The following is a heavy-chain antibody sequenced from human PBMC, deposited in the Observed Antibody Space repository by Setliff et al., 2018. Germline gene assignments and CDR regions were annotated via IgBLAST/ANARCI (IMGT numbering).Heavy chain of an antibody. D-gene: IGHD3-10*01. CDR2: IFPGDSAT. V-gene: IGHV5-51*01. Sequence: GESLKISCKGSGYTFTEYLIGWVRQMPGKSLEWMGIIFPGDSATKYSPSFQGQVTMSVDKSINTAYLQWSSLRASDTAIYYCARVGDYMGYYYNYYMDVWGKGTTVTVSS. CDR1: GYTFTEYL. CDR3: ARVGDYMGYYYNYYMDV. J-gene: IGHJ6*03.